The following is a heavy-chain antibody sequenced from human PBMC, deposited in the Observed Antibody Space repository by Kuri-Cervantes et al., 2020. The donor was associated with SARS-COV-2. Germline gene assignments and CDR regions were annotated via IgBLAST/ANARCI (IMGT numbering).Heavy chain of an antibody. CDR3: ARGYEARYSSSWYLDY. CDR1: GFTVSSNY. V-gene: IGHV3-53*01. Sequence: GESLKISCAASGFTVSSNYMSWVRQAPGKGLEWVSIIYGGGSTYYADSVKGRFTISRDNSKNTLYLQMNSLRAEDTAVCYCARGYEARYSSSWYLDYWGQGTLVTVSS. D-gene: IGHD6-13*01. CDR2: IYGGGST. J-gene: IGHJ4*02.